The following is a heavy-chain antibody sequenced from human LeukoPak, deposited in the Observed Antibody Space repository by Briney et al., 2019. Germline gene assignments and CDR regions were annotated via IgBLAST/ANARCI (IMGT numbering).Heavy chain of an antibody. V-gene: IGHV4-61*02. CDR3: ARHEYDYGAVNWFDP. D-gene: IGHD4-17*01. CDR1: GGSISSGSYY. CDR2: IYTSGST. Sequence: SETLSLTCTVSGGSISSGSYYWSWIRQPAGKGLEWIGRIYTSGSTNYNPSLKSRVTISVDTSKNQFSLKLSSVTAADTAVYYCARHEYDYGAVNWFDPWGQGTLVTVSS. J-gene: IGHJ5*02.